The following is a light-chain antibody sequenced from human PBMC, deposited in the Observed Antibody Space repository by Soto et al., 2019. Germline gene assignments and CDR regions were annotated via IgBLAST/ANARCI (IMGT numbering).Light chain of an antibody. CDR3: CSGTGRYTWV. CDR1: RSDVGDYSH. Sequence: QSALTQPRSVSGSPGQSVTISCTGARSDVGDYSHVSWYQQKSGKAPKLMIYELTRRPPGVPDRFSGSVSGNMASLTISGLQAEDEADYYCCSGTGRYTWVFGGGTKLTVL. J-gene: IGLJ3*02. CDR2: ELT. V-gene: IGLV2-11*01.